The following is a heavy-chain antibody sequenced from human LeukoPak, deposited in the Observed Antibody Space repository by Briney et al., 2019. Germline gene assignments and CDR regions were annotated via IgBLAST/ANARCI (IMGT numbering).Heavy chain of an antibody. CDR2: IYSSGST. V-gene: IGHV4-4*07. J-gene: IGHJ5*02. CDR3: ARDMSSGWYNWFDP. Sequence: SETLSLTCTVSGGSISSYYWSWLRQPAGKGLEWLGRIYSSGSTNYNPSLKSRVTMSVDTSKNQFSLKLSSVTAADTAVYYCARDMSSGWYNWFDPWGQGTLVTVSS. CDR1: GGSISSYY. D-gene: IGHD6-19*01.